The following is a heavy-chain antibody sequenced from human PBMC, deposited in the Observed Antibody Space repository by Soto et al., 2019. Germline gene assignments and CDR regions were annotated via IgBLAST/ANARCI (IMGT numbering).Heavy chain of an antibody. Sequence: QVQLQESGPGLVKPSETLSLTCTVSGGSISSCYWSWIRQPPGKGLEWIGFIFYSGSPSYNPSLKSRVTISIDTSEYQFSLKLNSVTAADTAVYYCASMIGDPVLSFDSWGQGTLVAVSS. J-gene: IGHJ5*01. CDR1: GGSISSCY. CDR3: ASMIGDPVLSFDS. D-gene: IGHD3-10*02. CDR2: IFYSGSP. V-gene: IGHV4-59*01.